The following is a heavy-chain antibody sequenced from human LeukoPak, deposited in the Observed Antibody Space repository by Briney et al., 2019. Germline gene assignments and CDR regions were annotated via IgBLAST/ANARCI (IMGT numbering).Heavy chain of an antibody. CDR2: IYYSGST. Sequence: PSETLSLTCTVSGGSISSSSYYWGWIRQPPGKGLEWIGSIYYSGSTYYNPSLKSRVTISVDTSKNQFSPKLISVTAADTAVYCCAREDTGGLDYWGQGILVTVSP. CDR1: GGSISSSSYY. V-gene: IGHV4-39*07. CDR3: AREDTGGLDY. J-gene: IGHJ4*02. D-gene: IGHD2-8*02.